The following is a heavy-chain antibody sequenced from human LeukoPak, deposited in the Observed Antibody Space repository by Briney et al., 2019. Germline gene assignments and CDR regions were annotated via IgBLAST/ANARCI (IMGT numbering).Heavy chain of an antibody. J-gene: IGHJ6*03. D-gene: IGHD3-10*01. CDR3: ARDKGMVRGHYMDV. Sequence: GASVKVSCKASGGTFSSYAISWVRQAPGQGLEWMGGIIPIFGTANYAQKFQGRVTITTDESTSTAYMELSSLRSEDTAVYYCARDKGMVRGHYMDVWGKGTTVTVSS. CDR1: GGTFSSYA. CDR2: IIPIFGTA. V-gene: IGHV1-69*05.